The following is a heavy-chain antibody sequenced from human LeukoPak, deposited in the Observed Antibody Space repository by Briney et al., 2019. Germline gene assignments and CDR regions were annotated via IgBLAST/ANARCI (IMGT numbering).Heavy chain of an antibody. J-gene: IGHJ4*02. CDR2: ISGNGGST. V-gene: IGHV3-23*01. D-gene: IGHD3-3*01. Sequence: GGSLRLSCAASGFTFSSYAMSWVRQAPGKGLEWVSAISGNGGSTYYADSVKGRFTISRDNSKNTLYLQMNSLRADDTAVYYCAKDSPAFWCGYYGACDYWGQGTLVTVSS. CDR1: GFTFSSYA. CDR3: AKDSPAFWCGYYGACDY.